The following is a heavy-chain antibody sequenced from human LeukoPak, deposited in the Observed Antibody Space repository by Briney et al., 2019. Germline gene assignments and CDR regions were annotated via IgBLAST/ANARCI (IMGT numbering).Heavy chain of an antibody. D-gene: IGHD6-25*01. J-gene: IGHJ4*02. CDR1: GFTFDDYA. Sequence: GGSLRLSCAASGFTFDDYAMHWVRQAPGKGLEWVSGISWNSGSIGYADSVKGRFTISRDNAKNSLYLQMNSLRAEDTALYYCAKASGYSSGKGADYFDYWGQGTLVTVSS. V-gene: IGHV3-9*01. CDR3: AKASGYSSGKGADYFDY. CDR2: ISWNSGSI.